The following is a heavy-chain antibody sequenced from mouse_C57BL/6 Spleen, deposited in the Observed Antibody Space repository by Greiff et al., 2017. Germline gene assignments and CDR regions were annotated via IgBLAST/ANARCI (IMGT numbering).Heavy chain of an antibody. Sequence: EVKLMESGGDLVKPGGSLKLSCAASGFTFSSYGMSWVRQTPDKRLEWVATISSGGSYTYYPDSVKGRFTISRDTAKNTLYLQMSSLKSEDTAMYYCARDYDGFPYFDYWGQGTTLTVSS. D-gene: IGHD2-3*01. CDR2: ISSGGSYT. V-gene: IGHV5-6*01. J-gene: IGHJ2*01. CDR3: ARDYDGFPYFDY. CDR1: GFTFSSYG.